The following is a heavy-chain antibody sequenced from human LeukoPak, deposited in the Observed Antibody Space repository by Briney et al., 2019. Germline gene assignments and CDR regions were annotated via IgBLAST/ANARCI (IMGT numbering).Heavy chain of an antibody. V-gene: IGHV1-18*01. D-gene: IGHD3-22*01. Sequence: ASVKVSCKASGYTFTSYGISWVRQAPGQGLEWMGWISAYNGNTNYAQKLQGRVTMTTDTSTSTAYMELRSLRSDDTAVYYCARENYYDSSGYYFFDYWGQGTLSPSPQ. CDR2: ISAYNGNT. CDR1: GYTFTSYG. CDR3: ARENYYDSSGYYFFDY. J-gene: IGHJ4*02.